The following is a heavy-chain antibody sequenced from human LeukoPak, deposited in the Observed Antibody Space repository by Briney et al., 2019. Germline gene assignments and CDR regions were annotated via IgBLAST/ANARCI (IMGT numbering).Heavy chain of an antibody. Sequence: GRSLRLSCAASGFTFSSYAMHWVRQAPGKGLEWVAVISYDGSNKYYADSVKGRFTISRDNSKSTLYLQMNSLRAEDTAVYYCARDGSPNYYDSSGYYYWGQGTLVTVSS. CDR3: ARDGSPNYYDSSGYYY. CDR1: GFTFSSYA. CDR2: ISYDGSNK. D-gene: IGHD3-22*01. V-gene: IGHV3-30-3*01. J-gene: IGHJ4*02.